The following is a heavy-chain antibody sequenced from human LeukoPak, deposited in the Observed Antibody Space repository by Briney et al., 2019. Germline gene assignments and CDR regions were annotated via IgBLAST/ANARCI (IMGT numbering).Heavy chain of an antibody. D-gene: IGHD6-19*01. CDR1: GGSISGYY. V-gene: IGHV4-59*08. CDR2: MYYTGSI. CDR3: ARADNTGWSSLDS. Sequence: SETLSLTCTVSGGSISGYYCSWIRQPPGKGLEWIGYMYYTGSISYNPSLKSRVTMSVDMSKNQFSLTLSSVTATDTAIYYCARADNTGWSSLDSWGQGTLVIVSS. J-gene: IGHJ4*02.